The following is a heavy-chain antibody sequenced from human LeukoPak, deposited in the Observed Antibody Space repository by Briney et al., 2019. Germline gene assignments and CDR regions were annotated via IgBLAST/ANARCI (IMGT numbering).Heavy chain of an antibody. Sequence: GGSLRLSCAASGFTFSSYSMSWVRQAPGKGLEWVSSISSSSSYIYYADSVKGRFTISRDNAKNSLYLQINSLRAEDTAVYYCARSGYYDSSGYSPNYWGQGTLVTVPS. CDR1: GFTFSSYS. CDR2: ISSSSSYI. J-gene: IGHJ4*02. V-gene: IGHV3-21*01. CDR3: ARSGYYDSSGYSPNY. D-gene: IGHD3-22*01.